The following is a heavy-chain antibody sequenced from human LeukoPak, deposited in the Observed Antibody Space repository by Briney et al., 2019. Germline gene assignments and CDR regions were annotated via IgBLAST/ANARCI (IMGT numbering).Heavy chain of an antibody. D-gene: IGHD5-18*01. J-gene: IGHJ4*02. CDR3: ARHLDTAMVQFDY. V-gene: IGHV4-59*08. CDR2: IYYSGST. CDR1: GGSISSYY. Sequence: TSETLSLTCTVSGGSISSYYWSWIRQPPGKGLEWIGYIYYSGSTNYNPSLKSRVTISVDTSKNQFSLKLSSVTAADTAVYYCARHLDTAMVQFDYWGQGTLVTVSS.